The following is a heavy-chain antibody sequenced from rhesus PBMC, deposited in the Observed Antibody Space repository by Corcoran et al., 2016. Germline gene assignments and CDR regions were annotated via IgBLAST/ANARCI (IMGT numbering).Heavy chain of an antibody. CDR2: NYGSNGGT. CDR1: GGSISGGYD. CDR3: ARSTNTVIKPDWYFEI. Sequence: QVQLQESGPGLVKPSETLSLTCAVSGGSISGGYDWSWIRQPPGKALEWIGYNYGSNGGTTHHQSIKIRVTISKVTSKNHFSLKLSSVTAADTAVYYCARSTNTVIKPDWYFEIWGPGTPITISS. D-gene: IGHD4-23*01. J-gene: IGHJ2*01. V-gene: IGHV4-76*01.